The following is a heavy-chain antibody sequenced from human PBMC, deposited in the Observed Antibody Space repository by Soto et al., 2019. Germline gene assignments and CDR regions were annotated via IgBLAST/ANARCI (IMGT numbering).Heavy chain of an antibody. CDR3: AKDLELRYCSGGSCWDRDAFDI. CDR1: GFTFSSYA. D-gene: IGHD2-15*01. V-gene: IGHV3-23*01. J-gene: IGHJ3*02. Sequence: EVQLLESGGGLVQPGGSLRLSCAASGFTFSSYAMSWVRQAPGKGLEWVSAISGSGGSTYYADSVKGRFTISRDNSKNTLYLQMNSLRAEDTAVYYCAKDLELRYCSGGSCWDRDAFDIWGQGTMVTVSS. CDR2: ISGSGGST.